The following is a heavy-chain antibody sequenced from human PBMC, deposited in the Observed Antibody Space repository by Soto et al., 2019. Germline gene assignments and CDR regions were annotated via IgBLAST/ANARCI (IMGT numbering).Heavy chain of an antibody. CDR3: ARGRVVGAILPFDY. Sequence: PGGSLRLSCAASGFTFDDYGRSWVRQAPGKGLEWVSNINWNGGSTGYADSVKGRFTISRDNAKNSLYLQMNSLRAEDTALYYCARGRVVGAILPFDYWGQGTLVTVSS. CDR1: GFTFDDYG. D-gene: IGHD1-26*01. J-gene: IGHJ4*02. CDR2: INWNGGST. V-gene: IGHV3-20*04.